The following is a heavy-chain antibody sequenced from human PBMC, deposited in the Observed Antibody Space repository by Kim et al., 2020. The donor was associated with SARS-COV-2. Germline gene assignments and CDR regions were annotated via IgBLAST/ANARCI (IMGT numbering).Heavy chain of an antibody. CDR3: ARGGVVWFGELSQADY. CDR2: ISYDGSNK. V-gene: IGHV3-30*04. J-gene: IGHJ4*02. Sequence: GGSLRLSCAASGFTFSSYAMHWVRQAPGKGLEWVAVISYDGSNKYYADSVKGRFTISRDNSKNTLYLQMNSLRAEDTAVYYCARGGVVWFGELSQADYWGQGTLVTVSS. CDR1: GFTFSSYA. D-gene: IGHD3-10*01.